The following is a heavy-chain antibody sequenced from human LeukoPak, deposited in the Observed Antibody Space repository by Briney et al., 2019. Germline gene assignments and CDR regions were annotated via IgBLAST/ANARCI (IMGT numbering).Heavy chain of an antibody. CDR1: GYKFNTYG. CDR2: ISAYNGKT. V-gene: IGHV1-18*01. J-gene: IGHJ3*02. D-gene: IGHD4-23*01. CDR3: ARPDYGGNRGAFDI. Sequence: GASVKVSCKASGYKFNTYGISWVRQAPGQGLEWMGWISAYNGKTDYAQKFQGRVTVTTGTSTSTAYMELRSLRSDDTAVYYCARPDYGGNRGAFDIWGQGTMVTVSS.